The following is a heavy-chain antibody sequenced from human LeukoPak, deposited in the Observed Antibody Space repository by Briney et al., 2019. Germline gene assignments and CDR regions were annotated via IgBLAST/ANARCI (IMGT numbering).Heavy chain of an antibody. Sequence: GGSLRLSCAASGFTFSSYAMSWVRQAPGKGLEWVSAISGSGGSTYYADSVKGRFTISRDNSKNTLYLQMNSLRVEDTATYYCAKQVMNGLALYDCRGQGILVTVSS. CDR3: AKQVMNGLALYDC. D-gene: IGHD3-9*01. CDR2: ISGSGGST. V-gene: IGHV3-23*01. CDR1: GFTFSSYA. J-gene: IGHJ4*02.